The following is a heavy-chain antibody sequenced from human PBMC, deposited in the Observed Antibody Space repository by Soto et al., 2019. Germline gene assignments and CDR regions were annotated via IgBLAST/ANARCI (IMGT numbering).Heavy chain of an antibody. V-gene: IGHV3-48*02. CDR3: EVVAAIPY. Sequence: GGSLRLSCPASGFTSRSKRRNWVRQAPGKGLEWVSYISSSSSTINYADSVKGRFTISRDNAKNSLYLQMNSLRDEDTAVYYCEVVAAIPYWGQGTLVTVSS. CDR1: GFTSRSKR. J-gene: IGHJ4*02. D-gene: IGHD2-15*01. CDR2: ISSSSSTI.